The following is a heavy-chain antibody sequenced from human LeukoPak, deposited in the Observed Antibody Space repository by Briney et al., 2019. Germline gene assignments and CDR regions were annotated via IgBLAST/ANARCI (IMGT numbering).Heavy chain of an antibody. V-gene: IGHV1-24*01. CDR1: GYTLTELS. Sequence: ASVKVSCKVSGYTLTELSMHWVRQAPGKGLEWMGGFDPEDGETIYAQKFPGRVTMTEDTSTDTAYMELSSLRSEDTAVYYCASIFPIFGVEPPFDYWGQGTLVTVSS. D-gene: IGHD3-3*01. CDR3: ASIFPIFGVEPPFDY. CDR2: FDPEDGET. J-gene: IGHJ4*02.